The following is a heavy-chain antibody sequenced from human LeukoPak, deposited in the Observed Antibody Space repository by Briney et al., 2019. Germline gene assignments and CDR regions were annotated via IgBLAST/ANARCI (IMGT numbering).Heavy chain of an antibody. CDR3: AKGGNYYYYMDV. D-gene: IGHD6-13*01. Sequence: GGSLRLSCAASGFTFDDYAMHWVRQAPGKGLEWVSGISWNSGSIGYADSVKGRFTISRDNAKNSLYLQMNSLRAEDMALYYCAKGGNYYYYMDVWGNGTTVTVSS. J-gene: IGHJ6*03. CDR2: ISWNSGSI. CDR1: GFTFDDYA. V-gene: IGHV3-9*03.